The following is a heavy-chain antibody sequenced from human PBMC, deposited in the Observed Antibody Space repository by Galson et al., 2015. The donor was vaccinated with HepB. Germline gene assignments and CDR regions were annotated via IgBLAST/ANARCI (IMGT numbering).Heavy chain of an antibody. CDR1: GYTFTDYV. D-gene: IGHD3-3*01. CDR3: ARSPLRFLDWLPYYDYYYMDV. J-gene: IGHJ6*03. Sequence: KVSCKASGYTFTDYVVNWVRQAPGQGLEWMGWMNTNTGKPTYAPGFAGRFVFSLDTSVTTAYLQISSLETDDTTVYYCARSPLRFLDWLPYYDYYYMDVWGEGTTVTVSS. V-gene: IGHV7-4-1*02. CDR2: MNTNTGKP.